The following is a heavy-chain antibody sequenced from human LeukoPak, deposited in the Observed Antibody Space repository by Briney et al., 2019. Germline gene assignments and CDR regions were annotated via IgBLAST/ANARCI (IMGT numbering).Heavy chain of an antibody. CDR2: IYTDGTT. J-gene: IGHJ6*03. V-gene: IGHV3-66*01. CDR3: ARSASYDSTSYYIYYFLDV. D-gene: IGHD3-22*01. Sequence: GWSLRLSCAASGFTVSSNYMSWVRQAPGKGLEWVSVIYTDGTTHYADSVKGRFTISRDSSKNTLYLQMSSLRAEDTAVYYCARSASYDSTSYYIYYFLDVWGKGTTVTVSS. CDR1: GFTVSSNY.